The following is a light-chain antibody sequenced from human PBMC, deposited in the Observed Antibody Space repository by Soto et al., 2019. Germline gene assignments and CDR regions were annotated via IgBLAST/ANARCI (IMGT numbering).Light chain of an antibody. V-gene: IGKV3-20*01. CDR3: QQYGSSPLT. CDR2: GAS. CDR1: QSVSSSY. J-gene: IGKJ4*01. Sequence: EIVLTQSPSTLSLSPGERATLSGRASQSVSSSYLAWYQQKPGQAPSLLIYGASSRATGIPDRFSGSGSGTDFTLTISILEPEDLAVYYCQQYGSSPLTFGVGTKVEIK.